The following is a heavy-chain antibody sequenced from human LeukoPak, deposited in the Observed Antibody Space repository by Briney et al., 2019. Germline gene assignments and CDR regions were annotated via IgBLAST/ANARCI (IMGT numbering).Heavy chain of an antibody. J-gene: IGHJ6*02. CDR2: IYYSGST. V-gene: IGHV4-39*01. CDR3: ARGPYYYGSGPGDNYYCGMDV. Sequence: PSETLSLTCTVSGGSISSYYWGWIRQPPGKGLEWIGSIYYSGSTYYNPSLKSRVTISVDTSKNQFSLKLSSVTAADTAVYYCARGPYYYGSGPGDNYYCGMDVWGQGTTVTVSS. CDR1: GGSISSYY. D-gene: IGHD3-10*01.